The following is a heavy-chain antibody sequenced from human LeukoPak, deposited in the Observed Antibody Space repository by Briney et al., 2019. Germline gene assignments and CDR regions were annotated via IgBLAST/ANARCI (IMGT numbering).Heavy chain of an antibody. CDR3: ARVGVTTLLYPDY. J-gene: IGHJ4*02. V-gene: IGHV4-34*01. CDR2: INHSGST. D-gene: IGHD2-21*02. CDR1: GGSFSGYY. Sequence: SETLSLTCAVYGGSFSGYYWSWIRQPPGKGLEWIGEINHSGSTNYNPSLKSRVTISVDTSKNQFSLKLSSVTAADTAVYYCARVGVTTLLYPDYWGQGTLVTISS.